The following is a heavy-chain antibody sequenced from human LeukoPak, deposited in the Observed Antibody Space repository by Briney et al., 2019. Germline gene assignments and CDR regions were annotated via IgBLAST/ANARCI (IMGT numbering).Heavy chain of an antibody. CDR1: GYTFTGYY. D-gene: IGHD3-9*01. Sequence: ASMKVSCKASGYTFTGYYMHWVRQAPGQGLEWMGWINPNSGGTNYAQKFQGRVTMTRDTSISTAYMELSRLRSDDTAVYYCARDAGYDILTGYDAFDIWGQGTMVTVSS. CDR3: ARDAGYDILTGYDAFDI. V-gene: IGHV1-2*02. J-gene: IGHJ3*02. CDR2: INPNSGGT.